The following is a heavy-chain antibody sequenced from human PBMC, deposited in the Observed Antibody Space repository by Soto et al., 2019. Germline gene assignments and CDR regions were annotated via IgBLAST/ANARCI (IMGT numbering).Heavy chain of an antibody. CDR2: IYHSGST. J-gene: IGHJ6*02. Sequence: QVQLQESGPGLVKPSQTLSLTCTVSGASISSGGYFWSWIRQHPVKGLEWIGYIYHSGSTYYSPALKSRVTISVHTSKNQFSLDLSSVTAADTAVYYCASRGYGDSNKGLDFWGQGTTVTVSS. D-gene: IGHD4-17*01. CDR1: GASISSGGYF. CDR3: ASRGYGDSNKGLDF. V-gene: IGHV4-31*03.